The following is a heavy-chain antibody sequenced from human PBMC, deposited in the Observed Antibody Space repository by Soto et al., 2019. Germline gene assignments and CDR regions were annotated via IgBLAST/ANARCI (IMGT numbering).Heavy chain of an antibody. D-gene: IGHD6-19*01. CDR2: IYYSGST. J-gene: IGHJ6*02. Sequence: SETLSLTCTVSGGSISSYYWSWIRQPPGKGLEWIGYIYYSGSTNYNPSLKSRVTISVDTSKNQFSLKLSSVTAADTAVYYCARTSSGWYGGHYYYGMDVWGQGTTVTVSS. CDR1: GGSISSYY. V-gene: IGHV4-59*08. CDR3: ARTSSGWYGGHYYYGMDV.